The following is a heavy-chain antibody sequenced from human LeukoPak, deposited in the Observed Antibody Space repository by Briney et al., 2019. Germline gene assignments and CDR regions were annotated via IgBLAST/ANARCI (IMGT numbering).Heavy chain of an antibody. J-gene: IGHJ3*02. CDR2: ISSSGSTI. CDR3: AREQVVAAHACDI. CDR1: GFTFSSYE. Sequence: PGGSLRLSCAASGFTFSSYEMNWVRQAPGKGLEWVSYISSSGSTIYSADPVKGRFTISRDNAKNPLYLQMNSLRAEDTAVYYCAREQVVAAHACDIWGQGTIDTVSS. D-gene: IGHD2-15*01. V-gene: IGHV3-48*03.